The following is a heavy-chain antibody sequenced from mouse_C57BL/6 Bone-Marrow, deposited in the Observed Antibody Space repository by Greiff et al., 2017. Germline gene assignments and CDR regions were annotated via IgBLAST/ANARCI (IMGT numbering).Heavy chain of an antibody. Sequence: VQLQQSGAELVRPGASVKLSCTASGFNIKDDYMHWVKQRPEQGLEWIGWIDPENGDTEYASKFQGKATITADTSSNTAYLQLSSLTSEDTAVYYCTTSPIYYYGKGYWGQGTTLTVSS. V-gene: IGHV14-4*01. J-gene: IGHJ2*01. CDR3: TTSPIYYYGKGY. D-gene: IGHD1-1*01. CDR2: IDPENGDT. CDR1: GFNIKDDY.